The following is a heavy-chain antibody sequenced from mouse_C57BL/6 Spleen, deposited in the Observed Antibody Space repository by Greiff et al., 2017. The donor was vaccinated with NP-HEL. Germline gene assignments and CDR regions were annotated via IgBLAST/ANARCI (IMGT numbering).Heavy chain of an antibody. J-gene: IGHJ3*01. Sequence: EVKLEESGGGLVKPGGSLKLSCAASGFTFSDYGMHWVRQAPEKGLEWVAYISSGSSTIYYADTVKGRFTISRDNAKNTLFLQMTSLRSEDTAMYYCARDLYYYGSTWFAYWGQGTLVTVSA. CDR1: GFTFSDYG. CDR3: ARDLYYYGSTWFAY. D-gene: IGHD1-1*01. V-gene: IGHV5-17*01. CDR2: ISSGSSTI.